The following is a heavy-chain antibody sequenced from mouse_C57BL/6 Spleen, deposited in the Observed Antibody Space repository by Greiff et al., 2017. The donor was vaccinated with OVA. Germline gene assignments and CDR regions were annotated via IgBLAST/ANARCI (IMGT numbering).Heavy chain of an antibody. CDR1: GYSFTGYY. V-gene: IGHV1-42*01. CDR3: ARTEFRRDYAMDY. J-gene: IGHJ4*01. CDR2: INPSTGGT. Sequence: EVQLQQSGPELVKPGASVTISCKASGYSFTGYYMNWVKQSPEQSLEWIGEINPSTGGTTYNQKFKAKATLTVDKSSSTAYMQLKSLTSEDYAVDYCARTEFRRDYAMDYWGQGTSVTVSS.